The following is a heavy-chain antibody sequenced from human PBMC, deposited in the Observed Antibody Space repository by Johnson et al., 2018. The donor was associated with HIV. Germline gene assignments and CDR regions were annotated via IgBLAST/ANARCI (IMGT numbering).Heavy chain of an antibody. CDR1: GFTFNTYW. V-gene: IGHV3-7*01. J-gene: IGHJ3*01. Sequence: VQLVESGGGLVRPGGSLRLSCAASGFTFNTYWMTWVRQVPGKGLEWVANIKEDGSEKYYVGSVKGRFTISRENAKNSLYLQMNSLRAEDTAVYYCARDGPWLQSQRDAFDVWGRGTMVTVSS. CDR3: ARDGPWLQSQRDAFDV. CDR2: IKEDGSEK. D-gene: IGHD5-24*01.